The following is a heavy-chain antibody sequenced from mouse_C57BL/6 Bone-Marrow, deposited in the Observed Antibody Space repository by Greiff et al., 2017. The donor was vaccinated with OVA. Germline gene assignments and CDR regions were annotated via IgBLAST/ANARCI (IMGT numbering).Heavy chain of an antibody. Sequence: QVQLQQPGAELVRPGSSVKLSCKASGYTFTSYWMDWVKQRPGQGLEWIGNIYPSDSETHYNQKFKDKATLTVDKSSSTAYMQLSSLTSEDSAVYYCARGGYYECAMDYWGQGTSVTVSS. CDR1: GYTFTSYW. V-gene: IGHV1-61*01. D-gene: IGHD2-4*01. CDR3: ARGGYYECAMDY. CDR2: IYPSDSET. J-gene: IGHJ4*01.